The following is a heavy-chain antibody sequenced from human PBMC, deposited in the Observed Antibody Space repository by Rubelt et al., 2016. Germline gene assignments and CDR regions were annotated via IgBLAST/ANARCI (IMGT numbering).Heavy chain of an antibody. Sequence: GLVKPSETLSLTCTVSGGSISSYYWSWIRQPPGKGLEWIGYIYYSGSTNYNPSLKSRVTISVDTSKNQFSLKLSSVTAADTAVYYCARAPRTDYDILTGYYYYFDYWGQGTLVTVSS. J-gene: IGHJ4*02. V-gene: IGHV4-59*01. CDR1: GGSISSYY. CDR3: ARAPRTDYDILTGYYYYFDY. D-gene: IGHD3-9*01. CDR2: IYYSGST.